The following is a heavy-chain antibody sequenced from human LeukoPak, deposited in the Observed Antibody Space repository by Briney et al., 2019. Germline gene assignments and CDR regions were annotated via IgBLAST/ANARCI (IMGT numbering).Heavy chain of an antibody. D-gene: IGHD2/OR15-2a*01. J-gene: IGHJ4*02. CDR2: ISHSGST. Sequence: SETLSLTCAVYGGSFSGYYWGLIRQPPGKGLEWIGEISHSGSTNYNPSLKSRITISVDTSKNQFSLKLSSVTAADTAVYYCARGRGYNSFDYWGQETLVTVSS. CDR3: ARGRGYNSFDY. CDR1: GGSFSGYY. V-gene: IGHV4-34*01.